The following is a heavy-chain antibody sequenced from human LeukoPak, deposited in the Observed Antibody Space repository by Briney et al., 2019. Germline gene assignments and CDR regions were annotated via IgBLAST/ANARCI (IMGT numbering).Heavy chain of an antibody. CDR3: ARALPHRRLMDTTMEQHWFDS. V-gene: IGHV1-46*01. J-gene: IGHJ5*01. D-gene: IGHD5-18*01. CDR2: IYTSGGST. CDR1: GYIFTSYF. Sequence: GASVKVTCKASGYIFTSYFMHWVRLAHAQGLELKGVIYTSGGSTRYAQRFQGRVTMTRDRSTSTVYMEMRSLRSEDTAVYYCARALPHRRLMDTTMEQHWFDSWGQGTLVTVSS.